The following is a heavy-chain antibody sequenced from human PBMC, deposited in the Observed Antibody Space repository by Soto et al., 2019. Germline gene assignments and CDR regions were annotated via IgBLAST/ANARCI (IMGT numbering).Heavy chain of an antibody. J-gene: IGHJ4*02. CDR3: ARAGDWNHVPDF. D-gene: IGHD1-1*01. Sequence: GGLGVSFEDGGVTRAHYRIHWVLQPPVKGLEWVGRINSDGARIEYGDSVKGRFTISRDNAHNMVFLQMNSLTDEESGVYSCARAGDWNHVPDFWAQGTLDSVTS. CDR2: INSDGARI. V-gene: IGHV3-74*03. CDR1: GVTRAHYR.